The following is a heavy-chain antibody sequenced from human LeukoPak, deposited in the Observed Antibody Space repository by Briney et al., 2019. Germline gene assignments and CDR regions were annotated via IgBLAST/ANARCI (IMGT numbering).Heavy chain of an antibody. CDR3: AREEPPWVVVPAATGRDDYYYYMDV. V-gene: IGHV4-38-2*02. J-gene: IGHJ6*03. CDR2: IYHSGST. CDR1: GYSISSGYY. D-gene: IGHD2-2*01. Sequence: SETLSLTCTVSGYSISSGYYWGWIRQPPGKGLEWIGSIYHSGSTYYNPSLKSRVTMSVDTSKNQFSLKLSSVTAADTAVYYCAREEPPWVVVPAATGRDDYYYYMDVWGKGTTVTVSS.